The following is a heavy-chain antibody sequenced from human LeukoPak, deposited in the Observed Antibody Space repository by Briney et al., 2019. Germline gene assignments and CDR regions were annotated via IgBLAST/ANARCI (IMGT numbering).Heavy chain of an antibody. Sequence: PGGSLRLSCAASGFTFSSYWMSWVRQAPGKGLEWVANIKKDGGEKYYVDSVKGRFTISRDNAKTSLYLQMTSLRAEDTAVYYCARDKYFDSTTYYPRFDYWGQGILVTVSS. CDR3: ARDKYFDSTTYYPRFDY. J-gene: IGHJ4*02. V-gene: IGHV3-7*04. D-gene: IGHD3-22*01. CDR2: IKKDGGEK. CDR1: GFTFSSYW.